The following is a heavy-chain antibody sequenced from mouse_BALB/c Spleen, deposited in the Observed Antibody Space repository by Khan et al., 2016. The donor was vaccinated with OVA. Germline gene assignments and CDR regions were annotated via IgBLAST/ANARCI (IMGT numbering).Heavy chain of an antibody. D-gene: IGHD1-1*01. J-gene: IGHJ2*01. V-gene: IGHV5-9-3*01. CDR3: ARHEDYYGSRPYFDY. CDR1: GITFSRYS. CDR2: ISSGGSST. Sequence: EVELVESGGGLVKPGGSLKLSCVASGITFSRYSMSWVRQTPEKRLEWVASISSGGSSTYYPDSVKGRFTLSRDNAENTLYLQMSSLRSEDTAIYYFARHEDYYGSRPYFDYWGQGTTLTVSS.